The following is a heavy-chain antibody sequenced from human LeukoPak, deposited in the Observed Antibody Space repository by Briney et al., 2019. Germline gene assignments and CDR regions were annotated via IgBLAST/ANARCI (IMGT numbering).Heavy chain of an antibody. Sequence: GGSLRLSCAASGFTFSTYNMNWVRQAPGKGLEWVSSITRSSGNMYYADSVKGRFTISRDNAKNSLYLQMNSLRAENTAVYYCARRGYTYGYDYWGQGTLVTVSS. D-gene: IGHD5-18*01. J-gene: IGHJ4*02. V-gene: IGHV3-21*01. CDR3: ARRGYTYGYDY. CDR2: ITRSSGNM. CDR1: GFTFSTYN.